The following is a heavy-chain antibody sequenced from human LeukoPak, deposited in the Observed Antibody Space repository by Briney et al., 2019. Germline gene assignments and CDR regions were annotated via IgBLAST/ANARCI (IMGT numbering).Heavy chain of an antibody. CDR2: IYSAGST. Sequence: GGSLRLSCAASGFIVSSNYMSWVRQDPGKGLEWISVIYSAGSTYYADSVKGRFTISRDNSKNTVFLQMNSLRAEDSAVYYCARDWVGYYGSGSYLDYWGQGTLVTVSS. V-gene: IGHV3-66*01. CDR1: GFIVSSNY. D-gene: IGHD3-10*01. J-gene: IGHJ4*02. CDR3: ARDWVGYYGSGSYLDY.